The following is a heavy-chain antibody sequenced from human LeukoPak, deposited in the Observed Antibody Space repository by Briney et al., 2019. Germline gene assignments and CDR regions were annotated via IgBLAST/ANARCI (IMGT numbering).Heavy chain of an antibody. D-gene: IGHD6-13*01. V-gene: IGHV3-74*01. CDR2: IKTDGSIT. CDR1: GFSFSVYW. CDR3: ARSAAAGFSYYSYYLDV. J-gene: IGHJ6*03. Sequence: GGSLRLSCAASGFSFSVYWMHWVRQAPGKGPVWVSRIKTDGSITDYADSVKGRFTISRDNAKNTLYLQMNSLRAEDTAVYYCARSAAAGFSYYSYYLDVWGKGTTVTIFS.